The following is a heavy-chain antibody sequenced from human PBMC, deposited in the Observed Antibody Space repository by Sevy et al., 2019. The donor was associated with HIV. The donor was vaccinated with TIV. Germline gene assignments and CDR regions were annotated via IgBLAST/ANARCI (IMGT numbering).Heavy chain of an antibody. CDR2: IYYTGNA. Sequence: SETVSLTCTVSGGSISSSYWSWIRQTPGKRLEWIGYIYYTGNAKYNASLKSRVTISIDTSKKQFSLKLSSVTAADTAVYYCARGYALGIHFGMDVWGQGTTVTVSS. CDR1: GGSISSSY. D-gene: IGHD1-1*01. CDR3: ARGYALGIHFGMDV. J-gene: IGHJ6*02. V-gene: IGHV4-59*01.